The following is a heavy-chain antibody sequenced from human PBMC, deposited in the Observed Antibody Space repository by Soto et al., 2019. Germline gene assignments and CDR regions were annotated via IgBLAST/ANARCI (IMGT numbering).Heavy chain of an antibody. CDR1: GGSFSGYY. D-gene: IGHD5-12*01. V-gene: IGHV4-34*01. CDR2: INHSGST. J-gene: IGHJ6*03. CDR3: ARGVKRSGYDPDASYYYYMDV. Sequence: SETLSLTCAVYGGSFSGYYWSWIRQPPGKGLEWIGEINHSGSTNYNPSLKSRVTISVDTSKNQFSLKLSSVTAADTAVYYCARGVKRSGYDPDASYYYYMDVWGKGTTVTVSS.